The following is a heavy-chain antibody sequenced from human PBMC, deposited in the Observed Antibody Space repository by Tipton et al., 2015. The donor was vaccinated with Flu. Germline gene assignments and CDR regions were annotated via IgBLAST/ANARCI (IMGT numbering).Heavy chain of an antibody. CDR3: ACRGSCYH. Sequence: GLVKPSETLSLTCTVSGGSISSSSYYWGWIRQLPGKGLEWIGTIYYSGSTYYNPSLKSRVTMSVDTSKNQFSLKLSSVTAADTAVYYCACRGSCYHWGQGTLVTVSS. D-gene: IGHD1-26*01. J-gene: IGHJ4*02. V-gene: IGHV4-39*07. CDR1: GGSISSSSYY. CDR2: IYYSGST.